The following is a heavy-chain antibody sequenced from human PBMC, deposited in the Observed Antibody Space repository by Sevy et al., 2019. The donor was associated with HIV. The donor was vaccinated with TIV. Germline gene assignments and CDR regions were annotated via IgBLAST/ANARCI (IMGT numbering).Heavy chain of an antibody. J-gene: IGHJ6*02. CDR1: GGTFSSYA. CDR2: IIPIFGTA. D-gene: IGHD6-6*01. Sequence: ASVKVSCKASGGTFSSYAISWVRQAPGQGLEWMGGIIPIFGTANYAQKFQGRVTITADESTSTAYMERSSLRSEDTAVYYCAREVHSSSSPADYYGMDVWGQGTTVTVSS. CDR3: AREVHSSSSPADYYGMDV. V-gene: IGHV1-69*13.